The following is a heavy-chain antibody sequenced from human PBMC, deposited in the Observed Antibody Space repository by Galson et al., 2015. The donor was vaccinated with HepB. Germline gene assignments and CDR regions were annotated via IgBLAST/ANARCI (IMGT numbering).Heavy chain of an antibody. CDR2: IIPIFGTA. Sequence: SVKDSCKASGGTFSSYAISWVRQAPGQGLEWMGGIIPIFGTANYAQKFQGRVTITADESTSTAHMEVTSLRSEDTAVYYCARVGGKLGYCSGGGCSTWFDPWGQGTLVTVSS. V-gene: IGHV1-69*13. D-gene: IGHD2-15*01. CDR3: ARVGGKLGYCSGGGCSTWFDP. CDR1: GGTFSSYA. J-gene: IGHJ5*02.